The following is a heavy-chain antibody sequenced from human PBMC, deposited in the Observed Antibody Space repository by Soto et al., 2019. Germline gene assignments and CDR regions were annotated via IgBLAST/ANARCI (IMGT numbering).Heavy chain of an antibody. Sequence: SETLSLTCSVFGDSMSEFYWSWIRQSPGKGLEWIGYVHYVGTTKYNPSHKSRVTISVDTSKKQFSLNLRSVTAADTAVYYCTRLNYYDTSGYPYFFDYWGQGAPVTVSS. J-gene: IGHJ4*02. CDR1: GDSMSEFY. CDR2: VHYVGTT. V-gene: IGHV4-59*12. CDR3: TRLNYYDTSGYPYFFDY. D-gene: IGHD3-22*01.